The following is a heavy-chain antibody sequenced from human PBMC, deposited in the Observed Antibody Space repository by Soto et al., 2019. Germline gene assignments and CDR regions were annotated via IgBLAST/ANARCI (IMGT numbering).Heavy chain of an antibody. D-gene: IGHD2-2*01. CDR2: IFYSGST. CDR1: GGSISSGFY. V-gene: IGHV4-31*03. Sequence: SETLSLTCTVSGGSISSGFYWSWIRQHPGKGLEWIGYIFYSGSTYYNPSLKSRVTISVDTSKNKFSLKLSSVTAADTAVYCCTRGPGLVVPAALFDYWGKGILVTVSS. CDR3: TRGPGLVVPAALFDY. J-gene: IGHJ4*02.